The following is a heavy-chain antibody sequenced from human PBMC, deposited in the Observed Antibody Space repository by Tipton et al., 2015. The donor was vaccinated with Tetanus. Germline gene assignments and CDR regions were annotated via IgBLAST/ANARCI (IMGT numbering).Heavy chain of an antibody. CDR3: ARQYSGYDSIGFDY. V-gene: IGHV4-39*01. CDR2: IYYSGST. Sequence: TLSLTCTVSGGSISSSSYYWGWIRQPPGKGLEWIGSIYYSGSTYYNPPPKSRVTISVDTSKNQFSLKLSSVTAADTAVYYCARQYSGYDSIGFDYWGQGTLVTVSS. J-gene: IGHJ4*02. D-gene: IGHD5-12*01. CDR1: GGSISSSSYY.